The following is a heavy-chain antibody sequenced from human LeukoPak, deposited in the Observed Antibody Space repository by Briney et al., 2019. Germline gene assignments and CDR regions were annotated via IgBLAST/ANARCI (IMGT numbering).Heavy chain of an antibody. CDR1: GYTFTSYY. CDR2: INPSGGST. Sequence: ASVKVSCKASGYTFTSYYMHWVRQAPGQGLEWMGIINPSGGSTSYAQKFQGRVTMTRDTSTSTVCMELSSLRSEDTAVYYCARALFEYSSPRDANWFDPWGQGTLVTVSS. CDR3: ARALFEYSSPRDANWFDP. V-gene: IGHV1-46*01. D-gene: IGHD6-6*01. J-gene: IGHJ5*02.